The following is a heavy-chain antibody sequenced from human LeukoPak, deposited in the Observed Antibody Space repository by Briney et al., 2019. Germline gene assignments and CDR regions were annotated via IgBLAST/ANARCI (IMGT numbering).Heavy chain of an antibody. J-gene: IGHJ4*02. CDR2: INHSGST. V-gene: IGHV4-34*01. Sequence: SETLSLTCAVYGGSFSGYYWSWIRQPPGKGLEWIGEINHSGSTNYNPSLKSRVTISVDTSKNQFSLNLSSVTAADTAMYYCARANGYNPPFDSWGQGTLVIVSS. D-gene: IGHD5-24*01. CDR1: GGSFSGYY. CDR3: ARANGYNPPFDS.